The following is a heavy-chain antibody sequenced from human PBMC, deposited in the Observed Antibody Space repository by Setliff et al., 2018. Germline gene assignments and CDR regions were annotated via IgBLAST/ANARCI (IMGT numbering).Heavy chain of an antibody. CDR2: ISGAGGNT. J-gene: IGHJ6*02. CDR1: GFTFSSFA. Sequence: GGSLRLSCAASGFTFSSFAMAWVRQAPGKWLEWVSAISGAGGNTFYADSVQGRFSISRDNSKNPLFLQMNGLRAEDTAVYYCATERKLLIRSAMGVWGQGTTVTVSS. V-gene: IGHV3-23*01. CDR3: ATERKLLIRSAMGV. D-gene: IGHD3-10*01.